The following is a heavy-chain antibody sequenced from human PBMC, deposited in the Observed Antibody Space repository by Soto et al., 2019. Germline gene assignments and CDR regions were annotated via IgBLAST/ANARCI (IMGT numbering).Heavy chain of an antibody. CDR2: IRSKAYGGTT. CDR1: GFTFGDYA. V-gene: IGHV3-49*03. D-gene: IGHD3-16*02. Sequence: GGSLRLSCTASGFTFGDYAMSWFRQAPGKGLECIGFIRSKAYGGTTEYAASVKGRFTISRDDSKSIAYLKMNSLKTEDTAVYYCTRAGAGGDRYYAFHIWGQGTMVTVSS. J-gene: IGHJ3*02. CDR3: TRAGAGGDRYYAFHI.